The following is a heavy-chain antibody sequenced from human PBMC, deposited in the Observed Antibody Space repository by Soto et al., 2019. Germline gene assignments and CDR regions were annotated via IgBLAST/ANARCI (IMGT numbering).Heavy chain of an antibody. CDR2: IDPGSGRA. V-gene: IGHV1-3*01. CDR1: VYNLRNYD. CDR3: TRDLNGGNPFDY. Sequence: QVRLVQSGAEVKKPGASVRVSCRPSVYNLRNYDLHWVRQAAGQSLEWLAGIDPGSGRATYSQKVQGRIIVTRDNSATTFYMDLTSLTSEDTAVYFCTRDLNGGNPFDYWGQGDLVIVSS. D-gene: IGHD2-8*01. J-gene: IGHJ4*02.